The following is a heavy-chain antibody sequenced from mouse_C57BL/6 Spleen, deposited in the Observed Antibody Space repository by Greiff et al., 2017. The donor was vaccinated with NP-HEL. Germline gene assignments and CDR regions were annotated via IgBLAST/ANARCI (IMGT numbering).Heavy chain of an antibody. Sequence: VQLQQSGPELVKPGASVKIPCKASGYTFTDYNMDWVKQSHGKSLEWIGDINPNNGGTIYNQKFKGKATLTVDKSSSTAYMELRSLTSEDTAVYYCARSGNYYDYDLYAMDDWGQGTSVTVSS. CDR3: ARSGNYYDYDLYAMDD. V-gene: IGHV1-18*01. J-gene: IGHJ4*01. D-gene: IGHD2-4*01. CDR1: GYTFTDYN. CDR2: INPNNGGT.